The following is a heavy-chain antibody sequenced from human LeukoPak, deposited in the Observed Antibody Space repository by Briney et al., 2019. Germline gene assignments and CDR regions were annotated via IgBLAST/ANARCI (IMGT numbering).Heavy chain of an antibody. V-gene: IGHV4-39*07. J-gene: IGHJ6*02. CDR1: GGSISSSSYY. D-gene: IGHD3-9*01. CDR3: ARDVYYGILTGYYGYYYYGMDV. Sequence: PSETLSLTCTVSGGSISSSSYYWGWIRQPPGKGLEWIGSIYYSGSTYYNPSLKSRVTISVDTSKNQFSLKLSSVTAADTAVYYCARDVYYGILTGYYGYYYYGMDVWGQGTTVTVSS. CDR2: IYYSGST.